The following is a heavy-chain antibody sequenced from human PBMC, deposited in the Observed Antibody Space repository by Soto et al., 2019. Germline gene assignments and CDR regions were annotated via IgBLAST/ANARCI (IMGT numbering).Heavy chain of an antibody. D-gene: IGHD6-19*01. CDR2: IYWDDDK. V-gene: IGHV2-5*02. CDR3: AHIVVAGLGYYFDY. Sequence: QITLKESGPTLVKPTQTLTLTCTFSGFSLSSTRMAVGWIRQPPGKALEWLALIYWDDDKRYSPFLTSRLTITKDPSKNQVVLTISNMDPVDTARYYCAHIVVAGLGYYFDYWGQGTLVTVSS. J-gene: IGHJ4*02. CDR1: GFSLSSTRMA.